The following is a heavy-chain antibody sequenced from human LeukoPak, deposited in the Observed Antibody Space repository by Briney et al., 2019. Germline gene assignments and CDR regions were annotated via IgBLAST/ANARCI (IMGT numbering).Heavy chain of an antibody. Sequence: GASVKVSCKASGGTFSSYAISWVRQAPGQGLEWRGGIIPIFGTANYAQKFQGRVTITADESTSTAYMELSSLRSEDTAVYYCARPPMVRGVIITGDDVFDIWGQGTMVTVSS. CDR1: GGTFSSYA. D-gene: IGHD3-10*01. CDR2: IIPIFGTA. V-gene: IGHV1-69*13. CDR3: ARPPMVRGVIITGDDVFDI. J-gene: IGHJ3*02.